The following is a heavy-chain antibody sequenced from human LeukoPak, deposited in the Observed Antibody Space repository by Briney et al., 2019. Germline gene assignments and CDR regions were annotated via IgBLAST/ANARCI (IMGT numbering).Heavy chain of an antibody. CDR1: GFTFSNYA. J-gene: IGHJ4*02. D-gene: IGHD3-10*01. CDR3: VKDRTGTYTLDY. CDR2: ISDDGSRQ. V-gene: IGHV3-30-3*01. Sequence: PGGSLILSCAATGFTFSNYAIHWGRQAPGKGLKWVAFISDDGSRQHYADSVKGRFTISRDNSKNTLNLQMNSLRAEDTAVYYCVKDRTGTYTLDYWGQGTLVTVSS.